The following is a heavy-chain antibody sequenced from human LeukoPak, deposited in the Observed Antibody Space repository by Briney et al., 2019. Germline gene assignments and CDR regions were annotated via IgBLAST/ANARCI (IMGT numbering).Heavy chain of an antibody. CDR3: AKGSSSSRPYYFDY. J-gene: IGHJ4*02. V-gene: IGHV3-23*01. CDR2: INGPSDST. D-gene: IGHD6-6*01. CDR1: GFTFSNYV. Sequence: HPGGSLRLSSAASGFTFSNYVMSWVRQAPGKGLEWVSAINGPSDSTYYADSVKGRFTSSRDNSKSTLFLQMNSLRAEDTAIYYCAKGSSSSRPYYFDYWGQGTLATVSS.